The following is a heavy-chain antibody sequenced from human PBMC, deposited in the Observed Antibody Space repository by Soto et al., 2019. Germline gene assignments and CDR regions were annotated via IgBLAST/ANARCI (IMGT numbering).Heavy chain of an antibody. J-gene: IGHJ3*02. CDR3: ARDGSSGSNYANDAFDI. V-gene: IGHV4-30-4*01. D-gene: IGHD3-22*01. CDR2: IYYSGST. Sequence: SETLSLTCTVSGGSISSGDYYWSWIRQPPGKGLEWIGYIYYSGSTYYNPSLKSRVTISVDTSKNQFSLKLSSVTAADTAAYYCARDGSSGSNYANDAFDIWGQGTMVTVSS. CDR1: GGSISSGDYY.